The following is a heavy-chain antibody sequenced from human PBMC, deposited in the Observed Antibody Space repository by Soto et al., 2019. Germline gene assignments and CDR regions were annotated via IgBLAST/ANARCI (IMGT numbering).Heavy chain of an antibody. CDR1: VFSCRSYA. V-gene: IGHV3-33*01. D-gene: IGHD1-1*01. CDR3: VRDPYLPTAGRLASLHY. CDR2: IWYDGVNK. J-gene: IGHJ4*02. Sequence: GGRLRLSCAASVFSCRSYAMHWVRQAPGKGLEWVAVIWYDGVNKYYADSVKGRFPISRDNSNNTLYVQMNSLKAEDTAVYYCVRDPYLPTAGRLASLHYWGPGTLVTVSS.